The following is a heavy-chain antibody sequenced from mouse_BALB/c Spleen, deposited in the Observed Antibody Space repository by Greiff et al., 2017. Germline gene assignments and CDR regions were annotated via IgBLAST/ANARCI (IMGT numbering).Heavy chain of an antibody. CDR3: AGFTARWFAY. CDR1: GFTFSSYA. J-gene: IGHJ3*01. D-gene: IGHD1-2*01. Sequence: DVMLVESGGGLVKPGGSLKLSCAASGFTFSSYAMSWVRQTPEKRLEWVATISSGGSYTYYPDSVKGRFTISRDNAKNTLYLQMSSLRSEDTAMYYCAGFTARWFAYWGQGTLVTVSA. CDR2: ISSGGSYT. V-gene: IGHV5-9-1*01.